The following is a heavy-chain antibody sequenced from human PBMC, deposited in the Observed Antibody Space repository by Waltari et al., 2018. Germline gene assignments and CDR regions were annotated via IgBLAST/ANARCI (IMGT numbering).Heavy chain of an antibody. CDR1: GGSISSGGYS. V-gene: IGHV4-30-2*06. CDR2: IYHTGTT. D-gene: IGHD3-3*01. CDR3: AKGAILGVGNWFDS. J-gene: IGHJ5*01. Sequence: QLLLAESGPGLVKPSQTLSLPLDVSGGSISSGGYSWHWIRQSPGKGLEWIGYIYHTGTTNYNPSLKSRVTMSVDKSKNQFSLKLNSVTAADMAVYYCAKGAILGVGNWFDSWGQGTLVTVSS.